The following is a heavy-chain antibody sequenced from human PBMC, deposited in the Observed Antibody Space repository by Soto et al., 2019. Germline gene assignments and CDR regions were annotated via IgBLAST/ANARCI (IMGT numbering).Heavy chain of an antibody. Sequence: AAVQVSCQASVYTGARPYVYGVRRSPGQGLECRGWINPNRGGTSYAQKFQGRGTISRDTSISAGYREKDRLRAEDTAGYYCERDQRWLRWTAWMDVWAQGTAIT. CDR2: INPNRGGT. CDR1: VYTGARPY. D-gene: IGHD4-17*01. CDR3: ERDQRWLRWTAWMDV. V-gene: IGHV1-2*02. J-gene: IGHJ6*02.